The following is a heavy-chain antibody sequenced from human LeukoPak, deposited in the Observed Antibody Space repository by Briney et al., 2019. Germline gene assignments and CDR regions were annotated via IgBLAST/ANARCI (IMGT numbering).Heavy chain of an antibody. CDR1: GFTFSSYG. CDR3: AKDITPAATYYYYGMDV. D-gene: IGHD2-15*01. CDR2: ISYDGSNK. V-gene: IGHV3-30*18. J-gene: IGHJ6*02. Sequence: PGGSLRLSCAASGFTFSSYGMHWVRQAPGKGLEWVAVISYDGSNKYYADSVKGRFTISRDNSKNTLYLQMNSLRAEDTALYYCAKDITPAATYYYYGMDVWGQGTTVTVSS.